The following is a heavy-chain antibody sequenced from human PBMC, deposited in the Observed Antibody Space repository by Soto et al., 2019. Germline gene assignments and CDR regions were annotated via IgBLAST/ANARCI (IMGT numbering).Heavy chain of an antibody. J-gene: IGHJ6*03. CDR2: IYYSGST. D-gene: IGHD2-21*01. CDR3: ARDDLAYYYMDV. V-gene: IGHV4-31*11. Sequence: PSETLSLTCAVYGGSFSGYYWSWIRQHPGKGLEWIGYIYYSGSTYYNPSLKSRVTISVDTSKNQFSLKLSSVTVADTAVYYCARDDLAYYYMDVWGKGTTVTVSS. CDR1: GGSFSGYY.